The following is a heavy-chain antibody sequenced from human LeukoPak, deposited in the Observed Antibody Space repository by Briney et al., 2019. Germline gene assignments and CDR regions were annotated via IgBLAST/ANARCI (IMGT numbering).Heavy chain of an antibody. Sequence: QAGGSLRLSCAASGFTFDTYAMSWVRQAPGKGLEWVSAINASGIGTFHADSVKGRFTISRDNSKNTLFLQMSSLRAEDTALYYCAKHPVSGNFDYWGQGALVTVSS. CDR2: INASGIGT. V-gene: IGHV3-23*01. CDR3: AKHPVSGNFDY. J-gene: IGHJ4*02. D-gene: IGHD5/OR15-5a*01. CDR1: GFTFDTYA.